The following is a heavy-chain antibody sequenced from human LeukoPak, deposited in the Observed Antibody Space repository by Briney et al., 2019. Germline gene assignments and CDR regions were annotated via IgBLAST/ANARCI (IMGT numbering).Heavy chain of an antibody. J-gene: IGHJ4*02. CDR3: ARGDDSGYYDYFDY. Sequence: GGSLRLSCAASGFALSSHWMTWVRQVPGRGPEWVANVNRDGSETYYLDSVKGRFTISRDFSKNTVFLHMNSLRAEDTAMYYCARGDDSGYYDYFDYWGQGALVTVSS. V-gene: IGHV3-7*03. CDR2: VNRDGSET. D-gene: IGHD3-22*01. CDR1: GFALSSHW.